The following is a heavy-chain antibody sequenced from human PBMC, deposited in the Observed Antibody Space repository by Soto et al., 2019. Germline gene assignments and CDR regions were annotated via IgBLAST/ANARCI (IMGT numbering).Heavy chain of an antibody. CDR3: ARDKWVYATDY. D-gene: IGHD2-8*01. CDR1: GFTFSSYW. Sequence: EVQLVESGGGLVQPGGSLRLSCAASGFTFSSYWMSWVRQAPGKGLECVANIKQDGSEKYYVDSVKGRFTISRDNAKNSLYLQMNSLRAEDTAVYYCARDKWVYATDYWGQGTLVTVSS. CDR2: IKQDGSEK. J-gene: IGHJ4*02. V-gene: IGHV3-7*05.